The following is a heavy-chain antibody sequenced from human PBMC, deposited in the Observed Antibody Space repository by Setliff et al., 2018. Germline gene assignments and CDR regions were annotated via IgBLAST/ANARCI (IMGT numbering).Heavy chain of an antibody. CDR3: ARDRAARPPNSYYYYMDV. Sequence: ASVKVSCKASGYIFNTFGINWMRRAPGQGLEWIGWISPYNGDTKYAQNLQGRVTLTTDTSTSTAYVEVRSLRSDDTAVYYCARDRAARPPNSYYYYMDVWGKGTTVTVSS. V-gene: IGHV1-18*01. CDR1: GYIFNTFG. D-gene: IGHD6-6*01. CDR2: ISPYNGDT. J-gene: IGHJ6*03.